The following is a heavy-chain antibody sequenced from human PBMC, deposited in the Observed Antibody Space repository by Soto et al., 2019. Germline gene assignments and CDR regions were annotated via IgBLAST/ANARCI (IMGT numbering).Heavy chain of an antibody. CDR1: GGTFSSYA. D-gene: IGHD1-26*01. V-gene: IGHV1-69*01. CDR2: IIPIFGTA. J-gene: IGHJ2*01. CDR3: ARVGGSYFRYWYFDL. Sequence: QVQLVQSGAEVKKSGSSVKVSCKASGGTFSSYAISWVRQAPGQGLEWMGGIIPIFGTANYAQKFQGRVTITADESTSTAYMELSSLRSEDTAVYYCARVGGSYFRYWYFDLWGRGTLVTVSS.